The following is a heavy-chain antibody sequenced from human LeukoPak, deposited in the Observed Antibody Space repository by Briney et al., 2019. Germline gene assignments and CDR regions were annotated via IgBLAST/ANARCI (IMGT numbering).Heavy chain of an antibody. CDR2: IYYSGST. Sequence: SETLSLTCAVYGGSFSGYYWSWIRQPPGKGLEWIGYIYYSGSTNYNPSLKSRVTISVDTSKNQFSLKLSSVTAADTAVYYCARDRDPYYDSSGYYPLLWYWGQGTLVTVSS. CDR1: GGSFSGYY. V-gene: IGHV4-59*01. D-gene: IGHD3-22*01. J-gene: IGHJ4*02. CDR3: ARDRDPYYDSSGYYPLLWY.